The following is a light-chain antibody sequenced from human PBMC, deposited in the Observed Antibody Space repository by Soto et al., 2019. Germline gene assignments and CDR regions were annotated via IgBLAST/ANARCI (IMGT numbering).Light chain of an antibody. CDR1: SSDVGGYNY. CDR3: SSYAGSNNLV. J-gene: IGLJ2*01. Sequence: QSAPTQPPSASGSPGQSVTISCTGSSSDVGGYNYVSWYQQHPGKAPKLMIYEVSKWPAGVPNRFSGSKSGNTASLTGSGLQAEVEADYYCSSYAGSNNLVFGGGTKLTLL. CDR2: EVS. V-gene: IGLV2-8*01.